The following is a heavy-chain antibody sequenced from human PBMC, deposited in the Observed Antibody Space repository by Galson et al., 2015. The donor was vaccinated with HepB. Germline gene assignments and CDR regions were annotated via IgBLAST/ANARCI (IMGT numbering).Heavy chain of an antibody. D-gene: IGHD6-19*01. Sequence: SLRLSCAASGFTFSSYGMHWVRQAPGKGLEWVAFIRYDGSNKYYADSVKGRFTISRDNSKNTLYLQMNSLRAEDTAVYYCAKDHLTSYSSGREAFDYWGQGTLVTVSS. CDR3: AKDHLTSYSSGREAFDY. CDR1: GFTFSSYG. V-gene: IGHV3-30*02. J-gene: IGHJ4*02. CDR2: IRYDGSNK.